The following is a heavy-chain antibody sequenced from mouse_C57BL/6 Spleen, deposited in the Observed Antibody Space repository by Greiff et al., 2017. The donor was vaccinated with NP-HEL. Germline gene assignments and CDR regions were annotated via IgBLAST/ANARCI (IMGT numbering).Heavy chain of an antibody. J-gene: IGHJ2*01. Sequence: VQLQQSGPELVKPGASVKISCKASGYSFTSYYIHWVKQRPGQGLEWIGWIYPGSGNTKYNEKFKGKATLTADTSSSTAYMQLSSLTSEDAAVYYCAKEEEYGSSFDYWGQGTTLTVSS. CDR3: AKEEEYGSSFDY. CDR2: IYPGSGNT. D-gene: IGHD1-1*01. V-gene: IGHV1-66*01. CDR1: GYSFTSYY.